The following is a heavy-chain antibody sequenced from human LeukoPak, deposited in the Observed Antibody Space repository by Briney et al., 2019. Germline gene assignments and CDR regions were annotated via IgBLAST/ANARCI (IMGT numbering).Heavy chain of an antibody. CDR3: ARLMITFGGVIVQGDY. CDR1: GGSISSSSYY. CDR2: IYHSGST. J-gene: IGHJ4*02. Sequence: SETLSLTCTVSGGSISSSSYYWGWIREPPGKGLEWIGYIYHSGSTYYNPSLKSRVTISVDRSKNQFSLKLSSVTAADTAVYYCARLMITFGGVIVQGDYWGQGTLVTVSS. D-gene: IGHD3-16*02. V-gene: IGHV4-30-2*01.